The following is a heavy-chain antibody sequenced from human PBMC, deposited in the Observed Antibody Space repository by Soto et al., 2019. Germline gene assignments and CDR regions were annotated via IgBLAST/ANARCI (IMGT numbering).Heavy chain of an antibody. CDR2: IYYSGST. Sequence: SETLSLTCTVSGGSIISGDYYWSLIRQPPGKGLEWIGYIYYSGSTYYNPSLKSRVTISVDTSKNQFSLKLSSVTAADTAVYYCARGVWFGTVDYWGQGTLVTVSS. CDR3: ARGVWFGTVDY. V-gene: IGHV4-30-4*01. CDR1: GGSIISGDYY. J-gene: IGHJ4*02. D-gene: IGHD3-10*01.